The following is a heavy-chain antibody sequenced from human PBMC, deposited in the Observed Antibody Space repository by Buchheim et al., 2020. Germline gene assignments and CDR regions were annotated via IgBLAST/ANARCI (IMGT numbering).Heavy chain of an antibody. J-gene: IGHJ4*02. D-gene: IGHD3-22*01. CDR2: IYYSGST. Sequence: QLQLQESGPGLVKPSETLSLTCTVSGGSISSSSYYWGWIRQHPGKGLEWIGYIYYSGSTYYNPSLKSRVTISVDTSKNQFSLKLSSVTAADTAVYYCARVVLAYYYDSSGYSFEYWGQGTL. CDR1: GGSISSSSYY. CDR3: ARVVLAYYYDSSGYSFEY. V-gene: IGHV4-31*03.